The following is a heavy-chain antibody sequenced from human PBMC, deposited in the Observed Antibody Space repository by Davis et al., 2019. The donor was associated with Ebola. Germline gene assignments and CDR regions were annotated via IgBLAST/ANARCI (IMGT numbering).Heavy chain of an antibody. J-gene: IGHJ5*02. CDR1: GGSISSSSYY. D-gene: IGHD2-2*02. V-gene: IGHV4-39*07. Sequence: PSETLSLTCTVSGGSISSSSYYWGWIRQPPGKGLEWIGSIYYSGSTYYNPSLKSRVTISVDTSKNQFSLKLSSVTAADTAVYYCARDRRGYCSSTSCYTLDPWGQGTLVTVSS. CDR3: ARDRRGYCSSTSCYTLDP. CDR2: IYYSGST.